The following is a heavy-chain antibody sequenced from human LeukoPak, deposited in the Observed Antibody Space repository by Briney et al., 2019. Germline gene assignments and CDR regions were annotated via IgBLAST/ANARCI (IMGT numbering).Heavy chain of an antibody. D-gene: IGHD2-2*01. J-gene: IGHJ5*02. V-gene: IGHV4-59*01. CDR3: ARDLCSCTSCYGSHWFDP. CDR2: IYYSGST. CDR1: GGSISSYY. Sequence: SETLSLTCTVSGGSISSYYWSWIRQPPGKGLEWIGYIYYSGSTNYNPSLKSRVTISVDTSKNQFSLKLSSVTAADTAVYYCARDLCSCTSCYGSHWFDPWGQGTLVTVSS.